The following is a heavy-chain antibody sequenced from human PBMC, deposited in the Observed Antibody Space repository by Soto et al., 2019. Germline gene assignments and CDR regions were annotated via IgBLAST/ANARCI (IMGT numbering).Heavy chain of an antibody. CDR2: INGYNGDT. CDR1: GYMFPSYG. J-gene: IGHJ6*02. V-gene: IGHV1-18*01. CDR3: ARDGTTIFGVVISAGPYGMDV. D-gene: IGHD3-3*01. Sequence: ASVKVSCKASGYMFPSYGITWVRQAPGQGLDWMGWINGYNGDTKYAQKFQGRVTITTDKPTSTAYMELSSLRSEDTAVYYCARDGTTIFGVVISAGPYGMDVWGQGTTVTVSS.